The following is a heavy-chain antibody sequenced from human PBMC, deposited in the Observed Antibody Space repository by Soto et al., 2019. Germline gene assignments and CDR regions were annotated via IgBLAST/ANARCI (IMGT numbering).Heavy chain of an antibody. CDR1: GFTFSGHA. Sequence: QVQLVESGGGVAQPGRSLRLSCTVSGFTFSGHAMHWVRQAPGKGLEWVTQIWYDGSNKYYAESVKGRFTISRDNSKNRLYLQINSLRVEDTAVNYCARDGQGLAPYALDVWGQGTSVTVSS. V-gene: IGHV3-33*01. J-gene: IGHJ6*02. CDR3: ARDGQGLAPYALDV. CDR2: IWYDGSNK. D-gene: IGHD6-19*01.